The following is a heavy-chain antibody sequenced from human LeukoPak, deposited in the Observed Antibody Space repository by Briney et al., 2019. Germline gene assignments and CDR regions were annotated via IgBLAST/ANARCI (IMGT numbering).Heavy chain of an antibody. CDR3: AKEGRITMIVVVPYYFDY. D-gene: IGHD3-22*01. Sequence: GGSLRLSCAASGFTFSSYAMSWVRQAPGKGLEWVSAISGSGGSTYYADSVKGRFTISRDNSKNTLYLQMNSLRAEDTAVYYCAKEGRITMIVVVPYYFDYWGQGTLVTVSS. J-gene: IGHJ4*02. CDR1: GFTFSSYA. CDR2: ISGSGGST. V-gene: IGHV3-23*01.